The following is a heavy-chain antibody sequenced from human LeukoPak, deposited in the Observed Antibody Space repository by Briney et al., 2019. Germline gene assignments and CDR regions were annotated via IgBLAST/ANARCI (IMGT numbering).Heavy chain of an antibody. J-gene: IGHJ4*02. D-gene: IGHD1-26*01. V-gene: IGHV4-30-4*08. CDR3: ASLSGSWGGFDY. Sequence: SETLSLTCTLSGVSIGSGDYYWSWIRQPPGKGLEWIGYIYYTGSTYYNPSLKSRVTISVDTSKNQFSLKLSSVTAADTAVYYCASLSGSWGGFDYWGQGTLVTVSS. CDR1: GVSIGSGDYY. CDR2: IYYTGST.